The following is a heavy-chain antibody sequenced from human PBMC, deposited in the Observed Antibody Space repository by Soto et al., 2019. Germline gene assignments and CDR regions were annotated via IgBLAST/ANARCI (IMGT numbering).Heavy chain of an antibody. CDR1: GGSFSGYY. Sequence: PSETLSLTCAVYGGSFSGYYWSWIRQPPGKGLEWIGEINHSGSTNYNPSLKSRVTISVDTSKNQFSLKLSSVTAADTAVYYCAILVAARPVYYYYYMDVWGKGTTVTVSS. D-gene: IGHD6-6*01. J-gene: IGHJ6*03. V-gene: IGHV4-34*01. CDR2: INHSGST. CDR3: AILVAARPVYYYYYMDV.